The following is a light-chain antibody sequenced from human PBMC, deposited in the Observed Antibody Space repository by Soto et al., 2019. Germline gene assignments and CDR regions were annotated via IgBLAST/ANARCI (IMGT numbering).Light chain of an antibody. CDR1: QSIGDY. V-gene: IGKV3-11*01. J-gene: IGKJ4*01. Sequence: IVLTQSPGTLSLSPGERATLSFRASQSIGDYLAWYQHKPAQAPRLLIYDASKRATGIPARFNGSGSGTDFTLTISSLEPEDFAVYYCQQRSSWLTFGGGTKVDTK. CDR2: DAS. CDR3: QQRSSWLT.